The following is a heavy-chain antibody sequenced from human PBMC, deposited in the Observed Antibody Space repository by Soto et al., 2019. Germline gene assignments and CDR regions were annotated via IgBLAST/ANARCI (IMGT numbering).Heavy chain of an antibody. V-gene: IGHV1-2*02. J-gene: IGHJ6*02. CDR1: GYTFTGCY. CDR2: SNPKSGGT. CDR3: ARDITGFLGMDV. Sequence: GGSVTVSCMASGYTFTGCYRHGVRQAPGQGVEWMGWSNPKSGGTNYAQKFQGRVTLTRDTSISTAYKELSRLRSDDTAAYYCARDITGFLGMDVWGQGTTVTVSS.